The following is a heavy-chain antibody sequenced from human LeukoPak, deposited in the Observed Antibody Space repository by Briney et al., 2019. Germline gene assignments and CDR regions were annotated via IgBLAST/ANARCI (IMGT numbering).Heavy chain of an antibody. J-gene: IGHJ4*02. Sequence: GGPLRLSCVGSGLTFSSYDMNWVRQAPGKGLEWISYISNSGNTIYYADSVKGRFTISRDNAKSSLYLQMNSLRAEDTAVYYCDTRPRYWGQGTLVTVSS. CDR2: ISNSGNTI. D-gene: IGHD2-2*01. CDR3: DTRPRY. V-gene: IGHV3-48*03. CDR1: GLTFSSYD.